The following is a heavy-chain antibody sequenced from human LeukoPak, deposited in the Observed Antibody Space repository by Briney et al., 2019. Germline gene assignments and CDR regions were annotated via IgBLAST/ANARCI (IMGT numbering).Heavy chain of an antibody. CDR1: GGTFSSYA. V-gene: IGHV1-69*13. CDR2: IIPIFGTA. Sequence: SVKVSCKASGGTFSSYAISWVRQAPGQGLEWMGGIIPIFGTANYAQKFQGRVTITADESTSTAYMELSSLRSEDTAVYYCARDQRLGYSNWFDPWGQGTLVTVSS. CDR3: ARDQRLGYSNWFDP. D-gene: IGHD2-15*01. J-gene: IGHJ5*02.